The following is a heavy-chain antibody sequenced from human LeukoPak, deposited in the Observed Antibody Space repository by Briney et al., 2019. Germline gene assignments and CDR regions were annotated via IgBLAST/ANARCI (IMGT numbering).Heavy chain of an antibody. Sequence: ASVKVSCKASGYTFTDYYIHWVRQAPGQGLEWMGWINPNSGGTNYAQKFQGRVTMTRDTSISTAYMELSRLRSDDTAVYYCARGALTMVRGVIIGGLDYWGQGTLVTVSS. V-gene: IGHV1-2*02. CDR2: INPNSGGT. J-gene: IGHJ4*02. CDR3: ARGALTMVRGVIIGGLDY. CDR1: GYTFTDYY. D-gene: IGHD3-10*01.